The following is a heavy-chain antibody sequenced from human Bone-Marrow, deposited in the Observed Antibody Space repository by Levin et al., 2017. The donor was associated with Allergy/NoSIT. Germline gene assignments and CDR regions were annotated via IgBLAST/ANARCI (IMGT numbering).Heavy chain of an antibody. J-gene: IGHJ4*02. CDR3: ATLRYYFDFTANSEGIVFEY. V-gene: IGHV1-18*01. CDR1: NYPFTSNG. Sequence: GESLKISCQTSNYPFTSNGISWVRQAPGQGLEWMGWTTVYNGDTKYAQKFQGRVTMATDTSTSTAYMELTGLRSDDTAVYYCATLRYYFDFTANSEGIVFEYWGQGTLVTVSS. D-gene: IGHD3-22*01. CDR2: TTVYNGDT.